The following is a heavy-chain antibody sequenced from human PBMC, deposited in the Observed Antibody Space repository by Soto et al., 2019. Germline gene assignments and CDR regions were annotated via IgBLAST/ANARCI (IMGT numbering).Heavy chain of an antibody. CDR1: GYTFTAYA. CDR3: ARGWGGGYSSSPGFDY. D-gene: IGHD6-6*01. J-gene: IGHJ4*02. CDR2: ISGYNGNT. Sequence: QVQLVQSGAEVKKPGASVKVSCKASGYTFTAYAVSWVRQAPGQGLEFLGWISGYNGNTNYVQKLQGRVSMTTDTSTGTAYMEVGRLRSDDTGVFYCARGWGGGYSSSPGFDYWGQGTLVTVSS. V-gene: IGHV1-18*01.